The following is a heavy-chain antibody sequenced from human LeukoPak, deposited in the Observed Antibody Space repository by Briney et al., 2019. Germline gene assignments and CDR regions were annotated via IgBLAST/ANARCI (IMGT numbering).Heavy chain of an antibody. J-gene: IGHJ4*02. V-gene: IGHV4-34*01. CDR1: GGSFSSYY. CDR3: VRGARYYFDY. CDR2: IYHSGST. Sequence: SETLSLTCAVHGGSFSSYYWTWTRQPPGKGLEWIGEIYHSGSTNYNPSLKSRVTISVDTSENQFSLKLTSVTAADTAVYYCVRGARYYFDYWGQGTLVTVSS.